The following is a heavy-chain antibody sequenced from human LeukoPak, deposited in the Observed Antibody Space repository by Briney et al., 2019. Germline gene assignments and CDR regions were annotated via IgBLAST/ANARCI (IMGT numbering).Heavy chain of an antibody. CDR1: GFTFSSYA. CDR2: IAFDGTNK. J-gene: IGHJ4*02. V-gene: IGHV3-30*18. D-gene: IGHD4-17*01. CDR3: AKGTGGDYVPWVDY. Sequence: PGRSLRLSCAASGFTFSSYAMRWVRQAPGKGLEWVAVIAFDGTNKYYADSVKGRFTISRDNSKNTLYLQMNSLRAEDTAVYYCAKGTGGDYVPWVDYWGQGTLVTVSS.